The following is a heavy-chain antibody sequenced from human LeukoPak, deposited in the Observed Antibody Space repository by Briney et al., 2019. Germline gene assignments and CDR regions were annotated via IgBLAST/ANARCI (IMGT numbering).Heavy chain of an antibody. CDR1: GFTFSSYW. V-gene: IGHV3-23*01. D-gene: IGHD4-17*01. CDR2: ISGSGGST. CDR3: ARNDHGDYRIDY. J-gene: IGHJ4*02. Sequence: SGGSLRLSCAASGFTFSSYWMSWVRQAPGKGLEWVSAISGSGGSTYYADSVKGRFTISRDNAKNSLYLQMNSLSAEDTAVYYCARNDHGDYRIDYWGQGTLVTVSS.